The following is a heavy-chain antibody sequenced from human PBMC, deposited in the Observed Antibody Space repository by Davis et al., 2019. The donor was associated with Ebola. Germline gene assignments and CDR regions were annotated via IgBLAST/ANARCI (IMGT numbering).Heavy chain of an antibody. Sequence: PGGSLRLSCAASGFTFSNSDVTWVRQAPGKGLEWIASISASGNYMHYADSVDGRFSVYRDNAKNSLYLQMNSLRAEDTAVYYCAREREYALTGYYKGRPLDYWGQGTLVTVSS. CDR3: AREREYALTGYYKGRPLDY. J-gene: IGHJ4*02. V-gene: IGHV3-21*01. D-gene: IGHD3-9*01. CDR2: ISASGNYM. CDR1: GFTFSNSD.